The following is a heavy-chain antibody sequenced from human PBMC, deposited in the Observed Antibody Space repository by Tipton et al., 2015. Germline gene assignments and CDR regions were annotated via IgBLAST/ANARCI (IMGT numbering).Heavy chain of an antibody. V-gene: IGHV4-59*01. CDR2: IYYTGST. Sequence: LRLSCTVSGGSISSYYWSWIRQPPGKGLEWIGHIYYTGSTNYNPSLKSRVTISIDTSKNQFSLKLSSVTAADTAVYYCARGGNNWFDPWGHGTLVTVSS. CDR1: GGSISSYY. CDR3: ARGGNNWFDP. D-gene: IGHD2-15*01. J-gene: IGHJ5*02.